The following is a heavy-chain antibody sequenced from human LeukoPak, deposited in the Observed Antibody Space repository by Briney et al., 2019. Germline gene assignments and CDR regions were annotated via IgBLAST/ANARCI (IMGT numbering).Heavy chain of an antibody. CDR3: SGYMVRGHGKAFDI. CDR2: IYHSGST. J-gene: IGHJ3*02. Sequence: PSETLSLTCTVSGGSISSGGYYWSWIRQPPGKGLEWIGYIYHSGSTYYNPSLKSRVTISVDRSKNQFSLKLSSVTAADTAVYYCSGYMVRGHGKAFDIWGQGTMVTVSS. V-gene: IGHV4-30-2*02. CDR1: GGSISSGGYY. D-gene: IGHD3-10*01.